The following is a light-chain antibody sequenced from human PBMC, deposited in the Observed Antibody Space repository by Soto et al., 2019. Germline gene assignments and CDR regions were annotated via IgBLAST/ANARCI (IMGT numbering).Light chain of an antibody. CDR3: FSDAGSTTYV. CDR1: SSDVGSYNL. Sequence: QSVLTQPASVSGSPGQSITISCTGTSSDVGSYNLVSWYQQHPGNAHNLMIYEVSKRPSGVSKRFSGSKSGNTASLTIPRLHAEDEADYYCFSDAGSTTYVFGTGTNLTVL. V-gene: IGLV2-23*02. CDR2: EVS. J-gene: IGLJ1*01.